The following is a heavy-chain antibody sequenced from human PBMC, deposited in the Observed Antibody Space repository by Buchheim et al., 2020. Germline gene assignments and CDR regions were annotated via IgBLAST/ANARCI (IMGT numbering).Heavy chain of an antibody. CDR1: GFTLSSNW. D-gene: IGHD2-15*01. V-gene: IGHV3-74*01. Sequence: EMQLVESGGGLVQPGGSLRLSCAASGFTLSSNWMHWVRQAPGKGLVWVSRINSDGTTTTYADSVKGRFTISRDNAKNTEYMQMNSLRAEDTAVYYCATRGAYCSGGSCLADWGQGTL. CDR2: INSDGTTT. J-gene: IGHJ4*02. CDR3: ATRGAYCSGGSCLAD.